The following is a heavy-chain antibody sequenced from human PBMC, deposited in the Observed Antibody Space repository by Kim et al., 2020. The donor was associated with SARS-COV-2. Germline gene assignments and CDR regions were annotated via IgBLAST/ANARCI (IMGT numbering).Heavy chain of an antibody. CDR2: ISASNGNR. CDR1: GYTFTSYG. CDR3: VRSDGQYGAFDY. J-gene: IGHJ4*02. V-gene: IGHV1-18*01. D-gene: IGHD3-10*01. Sequence: ASVKVSCKASGYTFTSYGISWVRQAPGQGLEWMGWISASNGNRISAQRLQGRVTMTTDRSTSTAYMDLRSLRSDDTAVYYCVRSDGQYGAFDYWGQGSLVTVSS.